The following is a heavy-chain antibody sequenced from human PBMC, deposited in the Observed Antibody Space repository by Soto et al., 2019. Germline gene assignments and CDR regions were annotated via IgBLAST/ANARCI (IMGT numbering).Heavy chain of an antibody. CDR3: ARNRIYYYGSGSYHRTGYFDY. CDR2: INHSGST. CDR1: GGSFSGYY. V-gene: IGHV4-34*01. D-gene: IGHD3-10*01. Sequence: QVQLQQWGAGLLKPSETLSLTCAVYGGSFSGYYWSWIRQPPGKGLEWIGEINHSGSTNYNPSLKRRVTISVDTSKNQFSLKLSSVTAADTAVYYCARNRIYYYGSGSYHRTGYFDYWGQGTLVTVSS. J-gene: IGHJ4*02.